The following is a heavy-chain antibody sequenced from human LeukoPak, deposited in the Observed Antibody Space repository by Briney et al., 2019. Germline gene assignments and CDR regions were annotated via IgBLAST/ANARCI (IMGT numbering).Heavy chain of an antibody. Sequence: GGSLRLSCAASGFTVSSNYMSWVRQAPGKGLEWVSVIYSGGSTYYADSVKGRFIISRDNSKNTLYLQMNSLRADDAAVYYCAREVGGGATNYFDYWGQGTLVTVSS. CDR1: GFTVSSNY. CDR3: AREVGGGATNYFDY. D-gene: IGHD1-26*01. V-gene: IGHV3-66*01. CDR2: IYSGGST. J-gene: IGHJ4*02.